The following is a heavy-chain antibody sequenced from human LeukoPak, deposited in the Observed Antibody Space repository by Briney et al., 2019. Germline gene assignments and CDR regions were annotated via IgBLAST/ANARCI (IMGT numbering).Heavy chain of an antibody. V-gene: IGHV3-23*01. Sequence: GGSLRLSCVASGFTFSSYAMSWVRQAAGKGLEWVSSTSSSGETTYYADSVKGRFTISRDNSRNTLYLQMNSLRAKDTAVYYCARLGYSSGWYEGFDYWGQGTLVTVSS. CDR1: GFTFSSYA. D-gene: IGHD6-19*01. CDR3: ARLGYSSGWYEGFDY. CDR2: TSSSGETT. J-gene: IGHJ4*02.